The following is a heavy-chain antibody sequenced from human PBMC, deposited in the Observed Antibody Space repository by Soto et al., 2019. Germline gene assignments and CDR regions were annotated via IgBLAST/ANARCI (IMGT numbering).Heavy chain of an antibody. CDR2: AYPRGST. Sequence: PSETLSLTCAVSGGYIFSGGYSFICIRQPPWKGLEWIGTAYPRGSTYYDPSLKSRVTISLDLSKNQFSLNLNSVTAADTAVYYCARVAGSGWYDAWGQGTLVTVSS. CDR3: ARVAGSGWYDA. CDR1: GGYIFSGGYS. D-gene: IGHD6-19*01. J-gene: IGHJ5*02. V-gene: IGHV4-30-2*01.